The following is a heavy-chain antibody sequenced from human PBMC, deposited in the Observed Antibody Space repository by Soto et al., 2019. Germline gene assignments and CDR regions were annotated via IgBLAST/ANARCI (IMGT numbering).Heavy chain of an antibody. J-gene: IGHJ6*01. CDR2: IYPGDSDT. V-gene: IGHV5-51*01. CDR3: SRHTSNFRYYYYDMDG. Sequence: VESLKISCKGSGYTLTDYWIGWVRQLPGKGLEWMGIIYPGDSDTRYSPSFQGHVTITVDKSTSTAYLQRNTLMASDTAMYYSSRHTSNFRYYYYDMDGWGQGTT. CDR1: GYTLTDYW. D-gene: IGHD2-2*01.